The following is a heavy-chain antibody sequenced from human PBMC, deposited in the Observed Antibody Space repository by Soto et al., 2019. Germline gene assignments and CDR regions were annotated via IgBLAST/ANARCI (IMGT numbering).Heavy chain of an antibody. CDR2: IKYSGST. Sequence: SETLSLTCTVSGRSITSSSYYWGWIRQPPGKGLEWIGSIKYSGSTYYNPSLKSRVTISVDTSKNQFSLKLSSVTAADTAVYYCVRHWANRQWSLGICDYWRERNLVTVS. D-gene: IGHD6-19*01. CDR1: GRSITSSSYY. V-gene: IGHV4-39*01. CDR3: VRHWANRQWSLGICDY. J-gene: IGHJ4*02.